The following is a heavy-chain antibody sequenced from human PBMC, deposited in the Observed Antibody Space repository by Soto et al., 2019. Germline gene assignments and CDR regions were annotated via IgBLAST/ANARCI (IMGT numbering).Heavy chain of an antibody. CDR3: AKDFSDIWDYRRDFDY. CDR1: GYTFTSYD. J-gene: IGHJ4*02. CDR2: MNPNSGNT. Sequence: VASVKVSCKASGYTFTSYDINWVRQATGQGLEWMGWMNPNSGNTGYAQKFQGRVTMTRNTSISTAYMELSSLTPEDTALYYCAKDFSDIWDYRRDFDYWGQGTLVTVSS. V-gene: IGHV1-8*01. D-gene: IGHD1-7*01.